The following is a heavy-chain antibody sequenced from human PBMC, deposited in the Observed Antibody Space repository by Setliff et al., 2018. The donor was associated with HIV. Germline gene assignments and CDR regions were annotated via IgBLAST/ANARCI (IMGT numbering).Heavy chain of an antibody. J-gene: IGHJ4*02. CDR2: VNPKTGDT. CDR1: GYRFARYG. CDR3: ARDPRFSGYAQAFDY. V-gene: IGHV1-2*02. Sequence: SVKVSCKASGYRFARYGLSWVRQAPGRGLEWVGLVNPKTGDTSYAQKFQGRVTMTRDTSISTAYMDLDRLGSDDTAVYYCARDPRFSGYAQAFDYWGQGSLVTVSS. D-gene: IGHD5-12*01.